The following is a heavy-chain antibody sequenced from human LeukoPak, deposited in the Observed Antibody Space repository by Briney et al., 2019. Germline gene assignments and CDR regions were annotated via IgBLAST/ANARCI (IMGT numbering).Heavy chain of an antibody. CDR2: IYTSGST. CDR3: AREREPGYGDYFDY. Sequence: SDTLSLTCTVSGGSIISYYWSWIRQPAGKGLDWSGRIYTSGSTNYNPSLKRRVTMSVDTSKNQFSLKLSSVTAADTAVYYCAREREPGYGDYFDYWGQGTLVTVSS. J-gene: IGHJ4*02. V-gene: IGHV4-4*07. CDR1: GGSIISYY. D-gene: IGHD4-17*01.